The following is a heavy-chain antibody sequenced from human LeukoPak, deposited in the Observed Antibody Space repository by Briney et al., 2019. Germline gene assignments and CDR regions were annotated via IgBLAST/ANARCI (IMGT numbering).Heavy chain of an antibody. Sequence: SETLSLTCTVSGGSISSYYWSWIRQPPGKGLEWIGYIYYSGSTNYNPSLKSRVTISVDTSKNQFSLKLSSVTAADTAVYYCARLAVAGTPDDYWGQGTLVTVSS. D-gene: IGHD6-19*01. CDR3: ARLAVAGTPDDY. J-gene: IGHJ4*02. CDR1: GGSISSYY. CDR2: IYYSGST. V-gene: IGHV4-59*01.